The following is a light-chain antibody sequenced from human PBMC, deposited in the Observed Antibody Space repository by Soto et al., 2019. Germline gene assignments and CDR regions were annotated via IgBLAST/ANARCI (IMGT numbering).Light chain of an antibody. J-gene: IGLJ1*01. CDR2: DVT. CDR3: SSYTDDRSYV. Sequence: QSALTQPRSVSGSLGRSVTISCTGSSSDVGAYNYVSWYQQYPGKAPKLIIYDVTKRPSGVPDRFSGSKSGYTASLTISGLQNEDEADYYCSSYTDDRSYVFGSGTKLTVL. V-gene: IGLV2-11*01. CDR1: SSDVGAYNY.